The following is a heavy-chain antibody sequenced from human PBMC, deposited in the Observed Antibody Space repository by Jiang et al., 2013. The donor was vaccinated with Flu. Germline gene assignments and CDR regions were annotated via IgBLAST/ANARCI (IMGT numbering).Heavy chain of an antibody. CDR3: ARQALHAAFDY. V-gene: IGHV3-30-3*01. J-gene: IGHJ4*02. CDR2: ISYDGSNE. Sequence: LVESGGGVVQPGRSLRLSCAAPGFTFSTYAMHWVRQAPGKGLEWVAVISYDGSNEFYADFVKGRFTISRDNSKNTLNLQMNSLRAEDTAVYYCARQALHAAFDYWGQGTLVTVSS. CDR1: GFTFSTYA. D-gene: IGHD2-2*01.